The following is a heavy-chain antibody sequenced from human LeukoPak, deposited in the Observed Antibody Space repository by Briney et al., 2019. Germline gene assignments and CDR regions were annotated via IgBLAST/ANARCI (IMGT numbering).Heavy chain of an antibody. CDR3: TRDGGDSTKTAFDM. D-gene: IGHD2/OR15-2a*01. J-gene: IGHJ3*02. CDR2: IRRGTNNYTT. CDR1: GFTFSDYI. Sequence: PGGSLRLSCAASGFTFSDYILDWVRQATGKGLEWVGRIRRGTNNYTTEYAASVKGRFIISRDDSKNSLYLHMNSLKTEDTAVYHCTRDGGDSTKTAFDMWDQGTMVTVSS. V-gene: IGHV3-72*01.